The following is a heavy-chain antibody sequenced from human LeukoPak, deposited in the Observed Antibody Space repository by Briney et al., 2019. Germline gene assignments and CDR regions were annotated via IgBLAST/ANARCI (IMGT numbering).Heavy chain of an antibody. J-gene: IGHJ4*02. Sequence: PSETLSLTCTVSGGSISSYYWSWIRQPPGKGLEWIGYIYYSGSTNYNPSLKSRVTISVDTSKNQFSLKLSPVTAADTAVYYRARGHGDYGESKNFDYWGQGTLATVSS. CDR2: IYYSGST. CDR3: ARGHGDYGESKNFDY. CDR1: GGSISSYY. V-gene: IGHV4-59*08. D-gene: IGHD4-17*01.